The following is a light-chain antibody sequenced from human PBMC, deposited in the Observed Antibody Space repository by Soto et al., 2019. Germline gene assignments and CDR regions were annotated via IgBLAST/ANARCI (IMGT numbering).Light chain of an antibody. CDR1: SGHSTYA. J-gene: IGLJ1*01. CDR2: LNSDGSH. V-gene: IGLV4-69*01. Sequence: QLVLTQSPSASASLGASVKVTCTLSSGHSTYAIAWHQQQPEKGPRYLMKLNSDGSHNKGDGIPDRFSGSSSGAERYLTISGLQSEDEADYYCQTWGTGIHVFGTGTKLTVL. CDR3: QTWGTGIHV.